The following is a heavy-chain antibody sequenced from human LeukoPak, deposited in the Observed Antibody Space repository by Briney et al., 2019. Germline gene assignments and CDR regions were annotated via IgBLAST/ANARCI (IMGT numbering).Heavy chain of an antibody. D-gene: IGHD2-8*01. CDR3: ARGPLGYCTNGVRYKSDY. J-gene: IGHJ4*02. CDR2: ISAYNGNT. CDR1: GYTFTSYG. V-gene: IGHV1-18*01. Sequence: GASVKVSCKASGYTFTSYGISWVRQAPGQGLEWMGWISAYNGNTNYAQKLQGRVTMTTDTSTSTAYMELRSLRSDDTAVYYCARGPLGYCTNGVRYKSDYWGQGTLVTVSS.